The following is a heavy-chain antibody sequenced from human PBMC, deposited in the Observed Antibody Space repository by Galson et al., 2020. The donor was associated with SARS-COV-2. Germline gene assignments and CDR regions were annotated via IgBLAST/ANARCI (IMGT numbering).Heavy chain of an antibody. CDR3: ARDYSNYDY. CDR1: GYTFTSYG. CDR2: INPNNGHI. V-gene: IGHV1-18*01. Sequence: GESLKISCKASGYTFTSYGISWVRQAPGQGLEWLGWINPNNGHINYAQNLRGRVTMTTDTSTSTAYMELRSLRSDDTAVYYCARDYSNYDYWGQGTLVTVSS. D-gene: IGHD5-18*01. J-gene: IGHJ4*02.